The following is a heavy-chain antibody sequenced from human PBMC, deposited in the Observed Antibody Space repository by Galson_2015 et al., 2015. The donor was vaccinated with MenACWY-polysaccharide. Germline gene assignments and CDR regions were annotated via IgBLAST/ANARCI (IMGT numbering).Heavy chain of an antibody. V-gene: IGHV3-48*02. J-gene: IGHJ4*02. Sequence: SLRLSCAASGFTFSNYSMNWVRQAPGKGLEWVSYIRRTGPRIYYADSVKGRFTITRDNAKILLFLQMNILRDNDTAVYYCVRDPHARVLWGQRTLVTVTS. D-gene: IGHD5/OR15-5a*01. CDR1: GFTFSNYS. CDR2: IRRTGPRI. CDR3: VRDPHARVL.